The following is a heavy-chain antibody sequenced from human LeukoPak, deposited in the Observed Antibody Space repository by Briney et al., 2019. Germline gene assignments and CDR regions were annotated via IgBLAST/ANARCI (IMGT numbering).Heavy chain of an antibody. Sequence: PSETLSLTCAVYGGSFSGYYWSWIRQPPGKGLEWIGEINHSGSTNYNPSLKSRVTISVDTSKNQFSLKLSSVTAADTAVYYCAKGGRDYGDDAPRWGQGTLVTVSS. CDR3: AKGGRDYGDDAPR. CDR1: GGSFSGYY. J-gene: IGHJ4*02. CDR2: INHSGST. V-gene: IGHV4-34*01. D-gene: IGHD4-17*01.